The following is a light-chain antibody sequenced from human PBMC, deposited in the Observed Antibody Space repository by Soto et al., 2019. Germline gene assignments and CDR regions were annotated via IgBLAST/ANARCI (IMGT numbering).Light chain of an antibody. CDR1: LLAKTY. J-gene: IGLJ3*02. Sequence: SYELTQPSSVSVSPGQTARITCSGDLLAKTYARWFHQRPGQAPVLLIYKDTERPSGIPERFSGSSSGSTVTLTISGAQDDDEGDYYCYSATDDHVVLFGGGTKLTVL. V-gene: IGLV3-27*01. CDR3: YSATDDHVVL. CDR2: KDT.